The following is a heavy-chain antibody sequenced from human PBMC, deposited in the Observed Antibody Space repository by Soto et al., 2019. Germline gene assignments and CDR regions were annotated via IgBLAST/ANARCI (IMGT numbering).Heavy chain of an antibody. CDR3: ARVNIVVVPAAMQIYYYYGMDV. CDR1: GGSISSGDYD. V-gene: IGHV4-30-4*01. Sequence: PSETLSLTCTVSGGSISSGDYDWSWIRQPPXKGLEWIGYIYYSGSTYYNPSLKSRVTISVDTSKNQFSLKLSSVTAADTAVYYCARVNIVVVPAAMQIYYYYGMDVWGQGTTVTVSS. J-gene: IGHJ6*02. CDR2: IYYSGST. D-gene: IGHD2-2*01.